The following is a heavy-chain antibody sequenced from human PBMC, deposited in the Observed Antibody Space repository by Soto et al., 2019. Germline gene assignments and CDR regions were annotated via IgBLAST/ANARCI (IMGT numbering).Heavy chain of an antibody. CDR2: ISSSSSYI. CDR3: ARGGVVRAPDAFDI. CDR1: GFTFSSYS. V-gene: IGHV3-21*03. J-gene: IGHJ3*02. Sequence: PGGSLRLSCAASGFTFSSYSMNWVRQSPGKGLEWVSSISSSSSYIYYADSVKGRFTISRDNAKNSLYLQMNSLRAEDTAVYYCARGGVVRAPDAFDIWGQGTMVTVSS. D-gene: IGHD3-10*01.